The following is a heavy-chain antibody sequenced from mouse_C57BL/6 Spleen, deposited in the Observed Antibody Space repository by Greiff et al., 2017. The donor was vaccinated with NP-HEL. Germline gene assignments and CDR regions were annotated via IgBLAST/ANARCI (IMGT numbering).Heavy chain of an antibody. Sequence: DVMLVESGEGLVKPGGSLKLSCAASGFTFSSYAMSWVRQTPEKRLEWVAYISSGGDYIYYADTVKGRFTISRDNARNTLYLQMSSLKSEDTAMYYCTRSYGNYVGYYAMDYWGQGTSVTVSS. CDR1: GFTFSSYA. CDR2: ISSGGDYI. CDR3: TRSYGNYVGYYAMDY. J-gene: IGHJ4*01. D-gene: IGHD2-1*01. V-gene: IGHV5-9-1*02.